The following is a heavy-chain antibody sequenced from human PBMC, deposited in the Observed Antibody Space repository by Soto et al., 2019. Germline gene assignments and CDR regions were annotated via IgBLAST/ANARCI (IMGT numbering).Heavy chain of an antibody. CDR3: VRDSGNGWKDY. Sequence: QVQLQESGPGLVKPSGTLSLTCAVSGDSISSSNWWAWVRQPPGKGLEWIGEIDHSGSTDYNPSLKSRVTMSVDKPNNQFSLKLSSVTAADTAIYYCVRDSGNGWKDYWGQGTLVTVSS. CDR1: GDSISSSNW. D-gene: IGHD6-19*01. V-gene: IGHV4-4*02. J-gene: IGHJ4*02. CDR2: IDHSGST.